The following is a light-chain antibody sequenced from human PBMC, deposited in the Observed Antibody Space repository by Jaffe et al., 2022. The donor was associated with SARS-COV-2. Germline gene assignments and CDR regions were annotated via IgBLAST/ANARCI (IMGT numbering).Light chain of an antibody. CDR2: AAS. CDR3: QQSFSASSIT. J-gene: IGKJ5*01. Sequence: DIQMTQSPSSLSASVGDRVTITCRASQSISTYVNWYQQKPGKAPKLLIYAASNLQSGVPSRFSGSGSGTDFTLTISSLQPEDFATYYCQQSFSASSITFGQGTRLEFK. V-gene: IGKV1-39*01. CDR1: QSISTY.